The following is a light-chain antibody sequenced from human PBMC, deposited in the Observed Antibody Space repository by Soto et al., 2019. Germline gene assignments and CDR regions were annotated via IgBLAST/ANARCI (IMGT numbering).Light chain of an antibody. Sequence: DIQLTQSPSFLSVSVGDRVTITCRASQGIRSFLAWYQQKPGTAPKLLIYGASTLQSGVPSRFSGSGSGTDFTLTISSLLPEDFATYYCQQLDTYPITFGQGTRLEIK. CDR3: QQLDTYPIT. J-gene: IGKJ5*01. CDR1: QGIRSF. V-gene: IGKV1-9*01. CDR2: GAS.